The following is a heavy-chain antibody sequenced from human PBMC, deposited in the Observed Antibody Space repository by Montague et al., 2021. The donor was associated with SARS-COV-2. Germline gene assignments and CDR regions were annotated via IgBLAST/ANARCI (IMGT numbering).Heavy chain of an antibody. V-gene: IGHV3-23*03. Sequence: SRRLSLSASGFTISGYALSWVRQAPGKGLEWVSLIYSGGRSTYYAGSVKGRFTISRDDSKNMVFLQMHSLRAEDTASYYCARDPTGDYFYSADVWGQGTTVTVSS. CDR2: IYSGGRST. CDR3: ARDPTGDYFYSADV. CDR1: GFTISGYA. D-gene: IGHD1-14*01. J-gene: IGHJ6*02.